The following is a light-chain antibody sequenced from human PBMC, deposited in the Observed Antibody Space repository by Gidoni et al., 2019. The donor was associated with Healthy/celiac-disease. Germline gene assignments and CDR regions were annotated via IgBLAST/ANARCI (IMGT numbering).Light chain of an antibody. CDR3: QQSYSTFPG. V-gene: IGKV1-39*01. CDR1: QSISSY. Sequence: DIQMTQSPSSLSASVGDRVTITCRASQSISSYLNWYQQKPGKAPKLLIYAASSLQSGVPSRFSGSGSGTDFTLTISSLQPEDFATYYCQQSYSTFPGFXGXTKVEIK. J-gene: IGKJ4*01. CDR2: AAS.